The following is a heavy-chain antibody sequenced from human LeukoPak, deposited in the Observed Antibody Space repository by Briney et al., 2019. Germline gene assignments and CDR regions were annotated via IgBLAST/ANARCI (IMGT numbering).Heavy chain of an antibody. CDR1: GFTFSSYG. V-gene: IGHV3-30*02. Sequence: PGGSLRLSCAASGFTFSSYGMHWVRQAPGKGLEWVAFIRYDGSNKYYADSVKGRFTISRDNSKNTLYLQMNSLRAEDTAVYYCAKPLGYSGYVFDYLGQGTLVTVSS. J-gene: IGHJ4*02. CDR2: IRYDGSNK. D-gene: IGHD5-12*01. CDR3: AKPLGYSGYVFDY.